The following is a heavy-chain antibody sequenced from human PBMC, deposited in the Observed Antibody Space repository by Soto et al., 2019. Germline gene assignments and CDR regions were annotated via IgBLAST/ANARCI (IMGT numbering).Heavy chain of an antibody. D-gene: IGHD1-1*01. J-gene: IGHJ4*02. CDR3: ARAPVGLETISYFDY. CDR1: GDSVRSVGLH. V-gene: IGHV4-30-4*01. Sequence: LSVPCTVPGDSVRSVGLHWAWVRGPPGKGLEWIGYIYNGGSTYYRPSLESRMHMSLDATRNHYSLRLTSVTAADTAVYFCARAPVGLETISYFDYWGQGKRATV. CDR2: IYNGGST.